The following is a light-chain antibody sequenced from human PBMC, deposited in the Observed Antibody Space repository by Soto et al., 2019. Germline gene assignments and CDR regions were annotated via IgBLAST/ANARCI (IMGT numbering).Light chain of an antibody. CDR1: QSVSSGY. V-gene: IGKV3-20*01. J-gene: IGKJ1*01. CDR2: GAS. CDR3: QHYGNSPT. Sequence: EIVLTQSPGTLSLSPGDGATLSCRASQSVSSGYLAWYQQKPGQAPRLLIYGASRRATGIPDRFSGSGSGTDFTLSISRLEPEDFAVYWCQHYGNSPTFGQGTTVDIK.